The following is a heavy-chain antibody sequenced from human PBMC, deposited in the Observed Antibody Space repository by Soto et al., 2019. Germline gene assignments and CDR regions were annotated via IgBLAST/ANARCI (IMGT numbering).Heavy chain of an antibody. CDR3: ARICPTYYYDSSGYYDPNFDY. J-gene: IGHJ4*02. Sequence: ESGPTLVNPTQTLTLTCTFSGFSLSTSGMCVSWIRQPPGKALEWLARIDWDDDKYYSTSLKTRLTISKDTSKNQVVLTMTNMDPVDTATYYCARICPTYYYDSSGYYDPNFDYWGQGTLVTVSS. CDR1: GFSLSTSGMC. D-gene: IGHD3-22*01. V-gene: IGHV2-70*11. CDR2: IDWDDDK.